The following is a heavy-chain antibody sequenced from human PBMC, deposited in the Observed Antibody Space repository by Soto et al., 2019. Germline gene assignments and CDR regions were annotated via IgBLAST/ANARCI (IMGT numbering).Heavy chain of an antibody. CDR1: GFTFSSYA. V-gene: IGHV3-30-3*01. Sequence: GGSLRLSCAASGFTFSSYAMHWVRQAPGKGLEWVAVISYDGSNKYYADSVKGRFTISRDNSKNTLYLQMNSLRAEDTAVYYCATGGPLGHSNGDYYFDYWGQGTLVTVSS. J-gene: IGHJ4*02. CDR3: ATGGPLGHSNGDYYFDY. CDR2: ISYDGSNK. D-gene: IGHD5-18*01.